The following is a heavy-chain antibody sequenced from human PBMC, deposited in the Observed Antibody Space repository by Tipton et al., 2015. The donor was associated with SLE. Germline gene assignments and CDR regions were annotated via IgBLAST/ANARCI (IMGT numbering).Heavy chain of an antibody. CDR2: ISYDGSNK. J-gene: IGHJ6*02. Sequence: LSLTCAASGFTFSSYAMHWVRQAPGKGLEWVAVISYDGSNKYYADSVKGRFTISRDNSKNTLYLQMNSLRAEDTAVYYCARELLPYYGMDVWGQGTTVTVSS. D-gene: IGHD2-15*01. CDR1: GFTFSSYA. V-gene: IGHV3-30*04. CDR3: ARELLPYYGMDV.